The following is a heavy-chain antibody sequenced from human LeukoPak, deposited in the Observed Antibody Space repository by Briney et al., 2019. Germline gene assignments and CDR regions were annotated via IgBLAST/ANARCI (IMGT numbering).Heavy chain of an antibody. V-gene: IGHV3-7*01. CDR3: ARVRCSSNSCFPDY. CDR2: IKQDGSDK. CDR1: GFTFSTYW. J-gene: IGHJ4*02. Sequence: GGSLRLSRAASGFTFSTYWMSWVRQAPGKGLEWVANIKQDGSDKYYVDSVKGRSTISRDNAKNSLFLQMNSLRAEDTAVYYCARVRCSSNSCFPDYWGQGTLVTVSS. D-gene: IGHD2-2*01.